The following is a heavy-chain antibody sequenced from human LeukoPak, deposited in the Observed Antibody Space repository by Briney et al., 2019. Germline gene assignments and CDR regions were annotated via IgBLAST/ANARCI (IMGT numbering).Heavy chain of an antibody. CDR3: ARDHSSSSQLFDY. Sequence: ASVKVSCKASGFTFTVYNIHWVRQAPGQGLEWMGWINPNNGGTNFAQKLQDRVTMTTDTSTTTAYMELRNLRSDDTAVYYCARDHSSSSQLFDYWGQGTLVTVSS. V-gene: IGHV1-18*04. CDR2: INPNNGGT. CDR1: GFTFTVYN. D-gene: IGHD6-13*01. J-gene: IGHJ4*02.